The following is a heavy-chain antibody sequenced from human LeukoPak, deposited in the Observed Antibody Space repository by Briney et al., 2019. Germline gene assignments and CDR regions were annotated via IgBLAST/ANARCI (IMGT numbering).Heavy chain of an antibody. CDR1: GFTFSSYG. Sequence: RGSLRLSCAASGFTFSSYGMHWVRQAPGKGLEWVAVISYDGSNKYYADSVKGRFTISRDNSKNTLYLQMNSLRAEDTAVYYCAVAYSSSGYYPVDYWGQGTLVTVSS. V-gene: IGHV3-30*03. CDR3: AVAYSSSGYYPVDY. CDR2: ISYDGSNK. J-gene: IGHJ4*02. D-gene: IGHD3-22*01.